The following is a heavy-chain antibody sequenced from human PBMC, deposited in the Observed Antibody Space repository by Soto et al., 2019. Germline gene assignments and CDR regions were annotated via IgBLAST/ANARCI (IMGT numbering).Heavy chain of an antibody. Sequence: QVQLVESGGGVVQPGRSLRLSCAASGFTFSTYAMHWVRQAPGKGLEWVAVISYDGSNKYYADSVKGRFTISRDNSKNTLYLQMNSLRAEDTAVYYCARDPNSSGYPYWYFDLWGRGTLVTVSS. CDR1: GFTFSTYA. J-gene: IGHJ2*01. CDR3: ARDPNSSGYPYWYFDL. V-gene: IGHV3-30-3*01. CDR2: ISYDGSNK. D-gene: IGHD3-22*01.